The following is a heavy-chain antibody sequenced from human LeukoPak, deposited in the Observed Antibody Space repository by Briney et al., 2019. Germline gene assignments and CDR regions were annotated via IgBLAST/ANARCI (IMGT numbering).Heavy chain of an antibody. Sequence: GRSLRLSCAASGFTFSSYGMHWVRQAPGKGLEWVAVIWYDGSNKYYADSVKGRFTISRDNSKNTLYLQMNSLRAEDTAVYYCARGPYYYDSSGPSGGMDVWGQGTTVTVSS. V-gene: IGHV3-33*01. J-gene: IGHJ6*02. CDR2: IWYDGSNK. CDR1: GFTFSSYG. CDR3: ARGPYYYDSSGPSGGMDV. D-gene: IGHD3-22*01.